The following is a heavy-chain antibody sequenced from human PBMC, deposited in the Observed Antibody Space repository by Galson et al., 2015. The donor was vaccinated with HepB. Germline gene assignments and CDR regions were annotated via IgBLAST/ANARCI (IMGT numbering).Heavy chain of an antibody. CDR1: RFTFSRYA. CDR3: AIGLVGVMVGGMDV. Sequence: SLRLSCAASRFTFSRYAMNWVRQAPGKGLEWVSAFVGSGGITYYADSVKGRFTISRDNSKNTFYLQMNSLRVEDTAVYYCAIGLVGVMVGGMDVWGQGTTVTVSS. J-gene: IGHJ6*02. V-gene: IGHV3-23*01. CDR2: FVGSGGIT. D-gene: IGHD3-16*01.